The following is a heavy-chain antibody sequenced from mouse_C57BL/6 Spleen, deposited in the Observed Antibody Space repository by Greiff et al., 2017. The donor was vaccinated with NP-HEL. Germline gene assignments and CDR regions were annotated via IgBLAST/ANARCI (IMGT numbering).Heavy chain of an antibody. V-gene: IGHV3-6*01. CDR1: GYSITSGYY. J-gene: IGHJ2*01. CDR3: ARGDGGDY. D-gene: IGHD2-3*01. Sequence: EVKLLESGPGLVKPSQSLSLTCSVTGYSITSGYYWNWIRQFPGNKLEWMGYISYDGSNNYNPSLKNRISITRDTSKNQFFLKLNSVTTEDTATYYCARGDGGDYWGQGTTLTVSS. CDR2: ISYDGSN.